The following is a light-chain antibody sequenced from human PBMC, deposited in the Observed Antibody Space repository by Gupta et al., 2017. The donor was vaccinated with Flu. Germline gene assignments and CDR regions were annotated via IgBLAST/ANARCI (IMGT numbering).Light chain of an antibody. CDR2: AAS. Sequence: PSSLSASVGDRVTITCRASQSISSYLNWYQQKPGKAPKLLIYAASSLQSGVPSRFSGSGSGTDFTLTISRLQPEDFATYYCQQSYSTPLTFGGGTKVEIK. V-gene: IGKV1-39*01. CDR3: QQSYSTPLT. J-gene: IGKJ4*01. CDR1: QSISSY.